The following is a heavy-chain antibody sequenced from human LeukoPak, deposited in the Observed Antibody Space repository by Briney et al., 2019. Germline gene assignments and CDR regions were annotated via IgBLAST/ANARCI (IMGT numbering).Heavy chain of an antibody. V-gene: IGHV1-18*01. CDR2: VSGYNGNT. CDR1: AYTFTSYG. Sequence: GASVKVSCKASAYTFTSYGITWVRQAPGQGLEWMGWVSGYNGNTRYAQNLQGRVTMTTDTSTNTAYMELRSLRSDDTAVYYCARDVRGAGLELRKFDYWGQGTLVSVSS. J-gene: IGHJ4*02. D-gene: IGHD1-7*01. CDR3: ARDVRGAGLELRKFDY.